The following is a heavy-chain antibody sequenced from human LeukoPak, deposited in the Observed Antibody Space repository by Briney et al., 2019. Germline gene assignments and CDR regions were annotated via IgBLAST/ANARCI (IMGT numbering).Heavy chain of an antibody. Sequence: GGSLRLSCSASGFTLSNYAMHGVRQAPGQGLEYVSAISDNGDRTYYADSVKGRFTISRDNSKNTLYLQMSSLRTEDTAVYYCVRIFCSGGSCFYRDYWVQGTLVTVSS. CDR1: GFTLSNYA. D-gene: IGHD2-15*01. J-gene: IGHJ4*02. CDR3: VRIFCSGGSCFYRDY. CDR2: ISDNGDRT. V-gene: IGHV3-64D*06.